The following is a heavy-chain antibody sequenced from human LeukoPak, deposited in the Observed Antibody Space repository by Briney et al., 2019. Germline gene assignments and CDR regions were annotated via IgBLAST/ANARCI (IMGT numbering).Heavy chain of an antibody. D-gene: IGHD2-2*02. Sequence: ASVKVSCKASGYSFTGYYIHWVRLAPGQGLEWMGWINPNSGGTNYAQKFQGRVTMTRDTSISTAYMELSRLRSDDTAVYYCARGDIVVLPAGIPHNWFDPWGQGTLVTVSS. V-gene: IGHV1-2*02. CDR2: INPNSGGT. CDR1: GYSFTGYY. J-gene: IGHJ5*02. CDR3: ARGDIVVLPAGIPHNWFDP.